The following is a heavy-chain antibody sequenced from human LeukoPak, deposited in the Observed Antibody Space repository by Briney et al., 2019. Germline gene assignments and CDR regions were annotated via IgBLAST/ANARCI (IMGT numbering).Heavy chain of an antibody. Sequence: SQTLSLTXTVSGGSISSGSYYWSWIRQPAGKGLEWIGRIHRSGSTAYNPSVKSRVTISVDTSKNQFSLKLSSVTAADTAVYYCAGYDFWSGYYLGYWGQGTLVTVSS. CDR1: GGSISSGSYY. CDR2: IHRSGST. V-gene: IGHV4-61*02. CDR3: AGYDFWSGYYLGY. J-gene: IGHJ4*02. D-gene: IGHD3-3*01.